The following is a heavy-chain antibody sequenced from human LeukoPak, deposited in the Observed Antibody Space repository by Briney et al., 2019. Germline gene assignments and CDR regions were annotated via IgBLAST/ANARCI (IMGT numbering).Heavy chain of an antibody. V-gene: IGHV1-24*01. CDR1: GYTLTELS. CDR2: FDPEDGVT. J-gene: IGHJ4*02. Sequence: ASVKVSCKVSGYTLTELSMHWVRQAPGKGLGWMGGFDPEDGVTIYAQKFQGRVTMTEDTSTDTAYMELSSLRSEDTAVYYCATISSYYYDSSGTQFDYWGQGTLVTVSS. D-gene: IGHD3-22*01. CDR3: ATISSYYYDSSGTQFDY.